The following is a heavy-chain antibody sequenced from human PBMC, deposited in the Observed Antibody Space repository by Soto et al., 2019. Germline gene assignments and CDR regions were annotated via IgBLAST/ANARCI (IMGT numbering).Heavy chain of an antibody. V-gene: IGHV3-21*01. CDR1: GFTFSSYS. CDR3: ARNLHYHYGSGSYYGT. J-gene: IGHJ5*02. D-gene: IGHD3-10*01. Sequence: EVQLVESGGGLVKPGGSLRLSCAASGFTFSSYSMNWVRQAPGKGLEWVSSISSSSSYIYYADSVKGRFTISRDNAKNSLYLQMNSLRAEDTAVYYCARNLHYHYGSGSYYGTWGQGTLVTVSS. CDR2: ISSSSSYI.